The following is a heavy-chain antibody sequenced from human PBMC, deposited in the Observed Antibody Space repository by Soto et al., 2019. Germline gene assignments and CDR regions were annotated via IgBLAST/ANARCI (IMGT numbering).Heavy chain of an antibody. CDR3: ARGRVGTAYFDY. J-gene: IGHJ4*02. Sequence: EVQLVESGGGLVQPGGSLRLSCAASGFTFTSDIMNWGRQAPGKGLEWISYITSSSSTIYYADSVKGRFTISRDNAKNSLYLQMNSLRDDDTAVYYCARGRVGTAYFDYWGQGALVTVSS. V-gene: IGHV3-48*02. CDR2: ITSSSSTI. CDR1: GFTFTSDI. D-gene: IGHD2-21*02.